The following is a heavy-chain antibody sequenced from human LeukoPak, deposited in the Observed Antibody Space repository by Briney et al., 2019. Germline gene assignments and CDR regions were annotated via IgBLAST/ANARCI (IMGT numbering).Heavy chain of an antibody. CDR1: RFTVSSNY. V-gene: IGHV3-66*01. Sequence: PGGSLRLSCAASRFTVSSNYMSWVRQDPGKGLEWVSIIYSGTTTYYADSVKGRFTISRDNSKNTLYLQMSSLRAEDTAVYYCVRVASRAFDYWGQGTLVTVSS. CDR3: VRVASRAFDY. CDR2: IYSGTTT. J-gene: IGHJ4*02.